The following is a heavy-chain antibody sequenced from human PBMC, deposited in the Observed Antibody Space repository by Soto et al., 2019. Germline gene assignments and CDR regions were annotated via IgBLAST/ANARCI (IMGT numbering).Heavy chain of an antibody. Sequence: QVHLVQSGAEVKKPGASVEVSCEASGYTFTSYYLHWVRQAPGHGLEWMGLINPSGGSTTYAQKFQGRVTMTRDTSTSTVYMEVSSLRSEDTAVYYCAFASWDAFDIWGQGTMVIVSS. J-gene: IGHJ3*02. CDR2: INPSGGST. V-gene: IGHV1-46*03. D-gene: IGHD6-6*01. CDR1: GYTFTSYY. CDR3: AFASWDAFDI.